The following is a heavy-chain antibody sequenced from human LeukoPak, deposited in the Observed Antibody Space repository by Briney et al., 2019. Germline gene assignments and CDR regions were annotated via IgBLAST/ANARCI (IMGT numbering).Heavy chain of an antibody. J-gene: IGHJ4*02. Sequence: GGSLRLSCAASEFTFSSYGMHWVRQAPGKGLEWVAFIRYDGSNKYYADSVKGRFTISRDNSKNTLYLQMNSLRAEDTAVYYCARDSRYYDSSGYYSEYYFDYWGQGTLVTVSS. V-gene: IGHV3-30*02. D-gene: IGHD3-22*01. CDR2: IRYDGSNK. CDR3: ARDSRYYDSSGYYSEYYFDY. CDR1: EFTFSSYG.